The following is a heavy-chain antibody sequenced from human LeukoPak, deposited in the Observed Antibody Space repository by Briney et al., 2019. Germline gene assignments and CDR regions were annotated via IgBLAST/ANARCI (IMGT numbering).Heavy chain of an antibody. J-gene: IGHJ3*01. Sequence: SETLSLTCTVSGGSITSYYWSWVRQPAGKGLEWIGRVHTNGHTNYHPSLMSRVSMSVDTSKNQFSLKMTSVTAADTAVYYCARPYYGPGVVNALDVWGQGALVTVSS. CDR2: VHTNGHT. V-gene: IGHV4-4*07. CDR1: GGSITSYY. CDR3: ARPYYGPGVVNALDV. D-gene: IGHD3-10*02.